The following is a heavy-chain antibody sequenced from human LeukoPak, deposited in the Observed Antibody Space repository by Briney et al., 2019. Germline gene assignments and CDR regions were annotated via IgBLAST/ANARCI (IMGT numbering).Heavy chain of an antibody. V-gene: IGHV1-8*01. D-gene: IGHD2-15*01. CDR1: GYTFTCYD. CDR2: MNPNSGTT. CDR3: ARVHSCRTSIFYGMDD. Sequence: SVKVSCKASGYTFTCYDINWVRQATAQGREGMGWMNPNSGTTGYAQKFQGRVTMTRSTSISTAYMELSSLRSEDTAVYYCARVHSCRTSIFYGMDDWGQGTTVTVSS. J-gene: IGHJ6*02.